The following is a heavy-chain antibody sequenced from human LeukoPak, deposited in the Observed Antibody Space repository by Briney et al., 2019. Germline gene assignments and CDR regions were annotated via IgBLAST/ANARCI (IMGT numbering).Heavy chain of an antibody. CDR2: IYYSGST. Sequence: SETLSLTCTVSGGSISSYYWSWIRQPPGKGLEWIGYIYYSGSTNYNPSLKSRVTISVDTSKNQFSLKLSSVTAADTAVYYCARASYYYGSGSYPYQNWFDPWGQGTLVTVSS. V-gene: IGHV4-59*01. J-gene: IGHJ5*02. D-gene: IGHD3-10*01. CDR1: GGSISSYY. CDR3: ARASYYYGSGSYPYQNWFDP.